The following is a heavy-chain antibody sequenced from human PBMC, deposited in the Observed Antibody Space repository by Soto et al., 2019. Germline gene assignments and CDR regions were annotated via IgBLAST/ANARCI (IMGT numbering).Heavy chain of an antibody. CDR1: GFTFSTHN. CDR2: ISSSSSYI. Sequence: EAQLVESGGGLVKPGGSLRLSCAASGFTFSTHNMNWVRQAPGKGLEWVSPISSSSSYIYYADSVKGRFTMSRDNAKNSLYLQMNSLRAEDAAVYYCARDYDFWGGRGGMDVWGQGTTVTVSS. V-gene: IGHV3-21*01. D-gene: IGHD3-3*01. J-gene: IGHJ6*02. CDR3: ARDYDFWGGRGGMDV.